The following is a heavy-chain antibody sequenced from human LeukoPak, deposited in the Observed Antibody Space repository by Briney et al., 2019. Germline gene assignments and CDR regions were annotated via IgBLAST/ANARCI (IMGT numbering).Heavy chain of an antibody. Sequence: ASVKVSCKASGYTFTSYAMNWVRQAPGQGLEWMGWINTNTGNPTYAQGFTGRFVFSLDTSVSTAYLQISSLKAEDTAVYYCARSLWFGESIGPSIDYWGQGTLVTVSS. CDR3: ARSLWFGESIGPSIDY. CDR2: INTNTGNP. V-gene: IGHV7-4-1*02. J-gene: IGHJ4*02. D-gene: IGHD3-10*01. CDR1: GYTFTSYA.